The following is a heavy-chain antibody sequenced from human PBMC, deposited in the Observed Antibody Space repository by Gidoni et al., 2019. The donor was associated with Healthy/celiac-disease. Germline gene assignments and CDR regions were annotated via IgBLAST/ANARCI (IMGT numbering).Heavy chain of an antibody. CDR1: GFTFSSYG. CDR3: AKDVVEMATMYPGVDY. V-gene: IGHV3-30*18. Sequence: QVQLVESGGGVVQPGRSLRLSCAASGFTFSSYGMHWVRQAPGKGLEWVAVISYDGSNKYYADSVKGRFTISRDNSKNTLYLQMNSLRAEDTAVYYCAKDVVEMATMYPGVDYWGQGTLVTVSS. J-gene: IGHJ4*02. CDR2: ISYDGSNK. D-gene: IGHD2-2*01.